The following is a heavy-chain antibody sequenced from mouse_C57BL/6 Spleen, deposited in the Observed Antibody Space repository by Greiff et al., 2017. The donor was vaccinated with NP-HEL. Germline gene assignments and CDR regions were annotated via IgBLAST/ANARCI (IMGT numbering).Heavy chain of an antibody. J-gene: IGHJ2*01. D-gene: IGHD2-4*01. CDR1: GFTFSSYA. V-gene: IGHV5-4*03. Sequence: DVKLVESGGGLVKPGGSLKLSCAASGFTFSSYAMSWVRQTPAKRLEWVATISDGGSYTYYPDNVKGRFTISRDNAKNNLYLQMSHLKSEDTAMYYCARAGYDSYFDYWGQGTTLTVSS. CDR3: ARAGYDSYFDY. CDR2: ISDGGSYT.